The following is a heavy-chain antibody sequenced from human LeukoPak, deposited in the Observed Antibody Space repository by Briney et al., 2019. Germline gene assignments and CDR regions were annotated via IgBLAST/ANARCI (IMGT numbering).Heavy chain of an antibody. CDR2: ISSSSSTI. Sequence: GGSLRLSCAASGFTFSSYSMNWVRQAPGKGLEWVSYISSSSSTIYYADSVKGRFTISRDNAKNPLYLQMNSLRDEDTAVYYCARAPPPYSSSSPIDYWGQGTLVTVSS. CDR3: ARAPPPYSSSSPIDY. V-gene: IGHV3-48*02. CDR1: GFTFSSYS. J-gene: IGHJ4*02. D-gene: IGHD6-6*01.